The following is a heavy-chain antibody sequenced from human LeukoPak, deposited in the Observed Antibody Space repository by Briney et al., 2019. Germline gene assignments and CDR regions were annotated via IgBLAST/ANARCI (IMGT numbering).Heavy chain of an antibody. Sequence: GGSLRLSCAASGFTFDDYAMHWVRQAPGKGLEWVSLISGDGGSTYYADSVKGRFTISRDNSKNSLYLQMNSLRTEDTALYYCAKVYCSGGSCYEYFQHWGQGTLVTVSS. V-gene: IGHV3-43*02. CDR1: GFTFDDYA. CDR3: AKVYCSGGSCYEYFQH. CDR2: ISGDGGST. J-gene: IGHJ1*01. D-gene: IGHD2-15*01.